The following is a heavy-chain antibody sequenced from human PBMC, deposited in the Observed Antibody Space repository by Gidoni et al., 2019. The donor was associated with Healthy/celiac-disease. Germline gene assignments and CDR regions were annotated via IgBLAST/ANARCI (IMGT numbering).Heavy chain of an antibody. CDR3: ARGTRKLFDY. CDR1: GGSISRGSYY. J-gene: IGHJ4*02. D-gene: IGHD1-7*01. Sequence: QVQLHESGPGLVKPSQTLSLTSTVPGGSISRGSYYWSWIRQPAGKGLECIGRIYTTGSTNYNPSLKSRVTISVDTSTNQFSLKLSSVTAADTAVYYCARGTRKLFDYWGQGTLVTVSS. V-gene: IGHV4-61*02. CDR2: IYTTGST.